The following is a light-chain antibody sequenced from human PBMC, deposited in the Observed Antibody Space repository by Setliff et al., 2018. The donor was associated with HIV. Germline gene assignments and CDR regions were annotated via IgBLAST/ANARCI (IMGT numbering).Light chain of an antibody. CDR1: SSDIGVYNY. V-gene: IGLV2-14*01. Sequence: SALAQPASVSGSPGQSITISCTGTSSDIGVYNYVSWYQQHPGKAPKLISYEVSNRPSGVSNRFSGSKSGNTASLTIAGLQAEDEADYYCSSYTSSNPYVFGTGTKVTVL. J-gene: IGLJ1*01. CDR2: EVS. CDR3: SSYTSSNPYV.